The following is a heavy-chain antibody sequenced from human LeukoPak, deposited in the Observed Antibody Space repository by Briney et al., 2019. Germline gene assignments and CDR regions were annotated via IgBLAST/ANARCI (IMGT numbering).Heavy chain of an antibody. D-gene: IGHD3-10*01. CDR2: IAPGDPAT. Sequence: GESLEISCKTSGFPFTAYWIVWVRQVPGKGLESVGMIAPGDPATRYSPSFQGQVTMSADKSLTTAYLQWDSLTASDTAIYYCALRAGYGSARAYEDWLDPWGQGTLVTVSS. CDR1: GFPFTAYW. J-gene: IGHJ5*02. CDR3: ALRAGYGSARAYEDWLDP. V-gene: IGHV5-51*01.